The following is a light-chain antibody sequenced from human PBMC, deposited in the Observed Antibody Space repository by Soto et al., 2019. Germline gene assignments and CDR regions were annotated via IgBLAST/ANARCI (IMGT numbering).Light chain of an antibody. CDR2: RDD. J-gene: IGLJ2*01. Sequence: QSVLTQAPSTSGTPGQRVTISCSGTISNIGGNTVNWYQQVPGTAPKLRIYRDDQRPSGVPDRFSGSKSATSASLAISGLQSEDEADYYCAAWDDGMKGWLFGGGTKLTVL. CDR1: ISNIGGNT. CDR3: AAWDDGMKGWL. V-gene: IGLV1-44*01.